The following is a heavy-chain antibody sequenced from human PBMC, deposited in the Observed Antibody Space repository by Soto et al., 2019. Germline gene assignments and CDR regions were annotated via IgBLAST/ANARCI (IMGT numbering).Heavy chain of an antibody. CDR3: ARDPSRRSSTGGYYYMDV. J-gene: IGHJ6*03. Sequence: GGSLRLSCAASGFTFSSYAMSWVRQAPGKGLEWVSGISSNVGTTYYADSVKGRFTISRDNSKNTLYLQMNSLRAEDTAVYYCARDPSRRSSTGGYYYMDVWGKGTTVTVSS. D-gene: IGHD2-2*01. CDR2: ISSNVGTT. V-gene: IGHV3-23*01. CDR1: GFTFSSYA.